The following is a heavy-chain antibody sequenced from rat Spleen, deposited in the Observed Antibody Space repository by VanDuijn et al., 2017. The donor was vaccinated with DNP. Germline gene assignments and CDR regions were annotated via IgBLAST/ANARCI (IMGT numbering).Heavy chain of an antibody. J-gene: IGHJ2*01. CDR3: TRWELRTYYVDY. CDR2: ISSSSSYI. V-gene: IGHV5-34*01. D-gene: IGHD5-1*01. CDR1: GFTFSNYG. Sequence: EVQLVESGGGSVQTGRSLKLSCLASGFTFSNYGMSWIRQAPGKGLEWVGSISSSSSYIYYADTVKGRFTISRENAKNTLYLQMSSLRSEDSALYYCTRWELRTYYVDYWGRGVMVTVSS.